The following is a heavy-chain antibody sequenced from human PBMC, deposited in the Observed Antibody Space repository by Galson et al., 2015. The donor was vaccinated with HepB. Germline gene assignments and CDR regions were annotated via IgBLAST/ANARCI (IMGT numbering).Heavy chain of an antibody. CDR3: ARRDHCSSTSCYNDYYYYYMDV. V-gene: IGHV1-69*13. D-gene: IGHD2-2*02. CDR1: GGTFSSYA. CDR2: IIPIFGTA. J-gene: IGHJ6*03. Sequence: SVKVSCKASGGTFSSYAISWVRQAPGQGLEWMGGIIPIFGTANYAQKFQGRVTITADESTSTAYMELSSLRSEDTAVYYCARRDHCSSTSCYNDYYYYYMDVWGKGTTVTVSS.